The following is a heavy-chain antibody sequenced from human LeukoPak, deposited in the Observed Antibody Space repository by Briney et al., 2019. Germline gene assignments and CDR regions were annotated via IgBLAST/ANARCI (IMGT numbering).Heavy chain of an antibody. V-gene: IGHV3-7*01. D-gene: IGHD6-19*01. Sequence: PGGSLRLSCAASAFTFSNYWMSWVRQAPGKGLEWVANIKQDGSEKYYVDSVKGRFTISRDNAKNSLYLQMNSLRAEDTAVYYCARDNRGIAVAYDYWGQGTLVTVSS. CDR3: ARDNRGIAVAYDY. CDR1: AFTFSNYW. CDR2: IKQDGSEK. J-gene: IGHJ4*02.